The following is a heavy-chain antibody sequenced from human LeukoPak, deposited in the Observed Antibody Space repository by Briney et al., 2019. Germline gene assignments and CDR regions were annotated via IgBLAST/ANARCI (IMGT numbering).Heavy chain of an antibody. CDR2: IYSGGST. V-gene: IGHV3-53*01. D-gene: IGHD4-17*01. Sequence: PGGSLRLSCAASGFTVSSNYMSWVRQAPGKGLEWVSVIYSGGSTYYADSVKGRFTISRDNSKNTLYLQMNSLRAEDTAVYYCATLYGDYGVGYYYYGMDVWGQGTTVTVSS. J-gene: IGHJ6*02. CDR1: GFTVSSNY. CDR3: ATLYGDYGVGYYYYGMDV.